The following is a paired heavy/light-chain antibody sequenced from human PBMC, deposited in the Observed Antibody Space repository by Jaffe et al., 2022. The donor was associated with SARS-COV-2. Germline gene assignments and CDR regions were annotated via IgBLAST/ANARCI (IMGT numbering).Light chain of an antibody. Sequence: QSALTQPASVSGSPGQSITISCTGTSSDVGGFYYVSWYQQHPGKAPKVLIYDVSNRPSGVSNRFSGSKSGNSASLTISGLQAEDEADYYCSSYTSSTTLVFGTGTKVTVL. CDR1: SSDVGGFYY. CDR2: DVS. CDR3: SSYTSSTTLV. J-gene: IGLJ1*01. V-gene: IGLV2-14*01.
Heavy chain of an antibody. CDR1: GYTFTGYY. D-gene: IGHD3-10*01. CDR3: AREQYYYGSGSSYSPGGMDV. J-gene: IGHJ6*02. CDR2: INPNSGVT. Sequence: QVQMVQSGAEVKKPGASVKVSCKASGYTFTGYYIHWVRQAPGQGLEWMGWINPNSGVTNYAQKFQGWVTMTRDTSISTAHMELSRLRSDDTAVYYCAREQYYYGSGSSYSPGGMDVWGQGTTVTVSS. V-gene: IGHV1-2*04.